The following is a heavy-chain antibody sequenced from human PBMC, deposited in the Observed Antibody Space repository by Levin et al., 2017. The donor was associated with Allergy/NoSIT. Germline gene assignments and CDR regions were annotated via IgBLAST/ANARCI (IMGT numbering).Heavy chain of an antibody. V-gene: IGHV4-34*01. CDR1: GGSFSGYY. D-gene: IGHD1-26*01. Sequence: ESLKISCAVYGGSFSGYYWSWIRQPPGKGLEWIGEINHSGSTNYNPSLKSRVTISVDTSKNQFSLKLSSVTAADTAVYYCARGHWVGATSAFDGMDGWGQGTTVTVSS. CDR2: INHSGST. J-gene: IGHJ6*02. CDR3: ARGHWVGATSAFDGMDG.